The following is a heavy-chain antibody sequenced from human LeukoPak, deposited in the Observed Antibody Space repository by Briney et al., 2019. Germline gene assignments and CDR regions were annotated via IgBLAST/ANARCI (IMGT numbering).Heavy chain of an antibody. V-gene: IGHV3-9*01. CDR2: ISWNSDNI. Sequence: GGSLRLSCAASGFTFDDYAMHWVRLAPGKGLEWVSRISWNSDNIGYADSVKGRFTISRDNAKNSLYLQMNSLRAEDTAFYYCAKDKGNVVVTDYLDYWGQGTLVTVSS. CDR3: AKDKGNVVVTDYLDY. J-gene: IGHJ4*02. CDR1: GFTFDDYA. D-gene: IGHD3-22*01.